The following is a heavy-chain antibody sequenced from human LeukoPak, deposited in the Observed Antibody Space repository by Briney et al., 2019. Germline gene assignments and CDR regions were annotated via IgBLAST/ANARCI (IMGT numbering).Heavy chain of an antibody. J-gene: IGHJ4*02. CDR3: ARGRMYCSGISCSLDY. V-gene: IGHV5-51*01. Sequence: GESLKISCKGSGYSFSSYWIGWVRQMPGKGLEWMGIIYPGDSDTTYSPSFQGQVTISADKSVSTAHLQWSSLKASDTALYYCARGRMYCSGISCSLDYWGQGTLVTVSS. D-gene: IGHD2-15*01. CDR2: IYPGDSDT. CDR1: GYSFSSYW.